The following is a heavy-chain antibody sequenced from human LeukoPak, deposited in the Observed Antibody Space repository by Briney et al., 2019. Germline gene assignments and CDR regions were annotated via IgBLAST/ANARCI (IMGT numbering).Heavy chain of an antibody. CDR1: GFTFRSYA. J-gene: IGHJ4*02. D-gene: IGHD6-13*01. Sequence: PGGSLRLSSAASGFTFRSYAMSSGRQAPGKGLEWVSAISGSGGSTYYADTVKGRFTISRDNSKHTLYLKMNSLRAEDTAVYYCANDIAAAGKYWGQGTLVTVSS. CDR3: ANDIAAAGKY. V-gene: IGHV3-23*01. CDR2: ISGSGGST.